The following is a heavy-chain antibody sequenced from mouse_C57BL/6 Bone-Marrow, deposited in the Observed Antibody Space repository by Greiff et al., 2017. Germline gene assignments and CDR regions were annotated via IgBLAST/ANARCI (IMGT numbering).Heavy chain of an antibody. J-gene: IGHJ3*01. CDR2: ISSGGSYT. V-gene: IGHV5-6*02. Sequence: EVKLVESGGDLVKPGGSLTLSCAASGFTFSSYGMSWVRQTPDKRLEWVATISSGGSYTYYPDSVKGRFTISRDNAKNTLYLQMSSLKSEETAMYYWAGRGGDYDPFAYWGQGTLVTVSA. CDR3: AGRGGDYDPFAY. D-gene: IGHD2-4*01. CDR1: GFTFSSYG.